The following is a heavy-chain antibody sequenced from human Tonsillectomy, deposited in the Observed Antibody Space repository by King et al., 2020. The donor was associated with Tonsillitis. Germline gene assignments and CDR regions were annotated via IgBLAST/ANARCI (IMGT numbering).Heavy chain of an antibody. J-gene: IGHJ4*02. CDR1: GFTFSYYT. CDR3: ARDADIVVVVDATGAFDR. Sequence: VQLVESGGGVIQPGRSLRLSCAASGFTFSYYTIDWVRQAPGKGLEWVAVISHDGSNKYYADSVKGRFTISRDNSKNTVYLEMTSLRAEDTAVYFCARDADIVVVVDATGAFDRWDQGTLVTVSS. D-gene: IGHD2-15*01. CDR2: ISHDGSNK. V-gene: IGHV3-30*04.